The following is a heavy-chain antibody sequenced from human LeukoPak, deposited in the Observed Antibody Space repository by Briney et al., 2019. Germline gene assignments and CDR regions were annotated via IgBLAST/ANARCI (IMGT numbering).Heavy chain of an antibody. V-gene: IGHV3-33*01. CDR2: IWYDGSNK. CDR1: GFTFSSYV. CDR3: ARGDYYDSSGYYFPDAFDI. Sequence: PGRSLRLSCAASGFTFSSYVMHWVRQAPGKGLEWVAVIWYDGSNKYYVDSVQGRFTISRDNSKNTLYLQMSSLRAEDTAVYYCARGDYYDSSGYYFPDAFDIWGQGKMVTVSS. D-gene: IGHD3-22*01. J-gene: IGHJ3*02.